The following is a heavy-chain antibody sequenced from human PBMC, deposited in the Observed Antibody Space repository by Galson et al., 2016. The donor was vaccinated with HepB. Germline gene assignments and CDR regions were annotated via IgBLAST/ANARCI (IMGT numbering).Heavy chain of an antibody. CDR2: ISGSGSTT. CDR1: TFTFSSYA. Sequence: LSCAASTFTFSSYAMSWVRQAPGKGLEWVSTISGSGSTTYYADSVKGRFTVSRDNFKNTLYLQMNSLRAEDTAVYYCAKHLESGYSYGSLDAFDIWGQGTMVTVSS. D-gene: IGHD5-18*01. V-gene: IGHV3-23*01. J-gene: IGHJ3*02. CDR3: AKHLESGYSYGSLDAFDI.